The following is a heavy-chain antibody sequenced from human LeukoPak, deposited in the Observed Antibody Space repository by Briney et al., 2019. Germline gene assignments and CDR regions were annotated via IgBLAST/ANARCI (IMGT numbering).Heavy chain of an antibody. J-gene: IGHJ4*02. CDR1: GFTFSSYA. Sequence: PGRSLRLSCAASGFTFSSYAMNWVRQAPGKGLQWVSAISVSGGSTYYADSVKGRFTISRDNSKNTLYMQMNSLRAEDTAVYYCARLDEAFDNWGQGTLVTVPS. CDR3: ARLDEAFDN. V-gene: IGHV3-23*01. D-gene: IGHD3-16*01. CDR2: ISVSGGST.